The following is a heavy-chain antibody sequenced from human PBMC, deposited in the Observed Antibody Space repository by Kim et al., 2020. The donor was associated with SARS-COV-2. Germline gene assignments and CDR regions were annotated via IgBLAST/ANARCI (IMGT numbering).Heavy chain of an antibody. J-gene: IGHJ5*02. CDR2: INHDGRP. D-gene: IGHD6-6*01. CDR3: ARTTRYVSSQRWFDP. CDR1: GEAFNNFY. V-gene: IGHV4-34*01. Sequence: SDTLSLTCGVYGEAFNNFYWSWIRQSPGKGLEWIGEINHDGRPNYNPSLKSRVTIAIDTSKKQFSLNLTSVTDADTALYYCARTTRYVSSQRWFDPWGQG.